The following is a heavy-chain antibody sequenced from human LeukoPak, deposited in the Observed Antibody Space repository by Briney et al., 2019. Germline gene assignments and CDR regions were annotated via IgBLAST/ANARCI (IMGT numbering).Heavy chain of an antibody. CDR1: GGSFSSYY. V-gene: IGHV4-59*01. D-gene: IGHD6-13*01. CDR3: ARAPIAAAGYAFDI. CDR2: IYYSGST. J-gene: IGHJ3*02. Sequence: PSETLSLTCAVYGGSFSSYYWSWIRQPPGKGLEWIGYIYYSGSTNYNPSLKSRVTISVDTSKNQFSLKLSSVTAADTAVYYCARAPIAAAGYAFDIWGQGTMVTVSS.